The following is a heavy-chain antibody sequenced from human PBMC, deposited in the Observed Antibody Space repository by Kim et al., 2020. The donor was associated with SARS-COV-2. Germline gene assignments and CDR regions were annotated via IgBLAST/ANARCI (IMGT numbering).Heavy chain of an antibody. CDR2: IIPIFGTA. V-gene: IGHV1-69*13. CDR1: GGTFSSYA. J-gene: IGHJ6*02. CDR3: ATRGTVTNGGYYYYYGMDV. D-gene: IGHD4-4*01. Sequence: SVKVSCKASGGTFSSYAISWVRQAPGQGLEWMGGIIPIFGTANYAQKFQGRVTITADESTSTAYMELSSLRSEDTAVYYCATRGTVTNGGYYYYYGMDVWGQGTTVTVSS.